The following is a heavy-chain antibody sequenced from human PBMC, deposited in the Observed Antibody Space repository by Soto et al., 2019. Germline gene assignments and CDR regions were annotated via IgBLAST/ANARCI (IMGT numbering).Heavy chain of an antibody. D-gene: IGHD6-13*01. J-gene: IGHJ6*02. CDR1: GGSISSYY. V-gene: IGHV4-59*01. Sequence: SDTVSLTCTVSGGSISSYYWSWIRQPPGKGLEWIGYIYYSGSTNYNPSLKSRVTISVDTSKNQFSLKLSSVTAADTAVYYCARDRSIAAAGYPYYYYYGMDVWGQGTTVTVSS. CDR3: ARDRSIAAAGYPYYYYYGMDV. CDR2: IYYSGST.